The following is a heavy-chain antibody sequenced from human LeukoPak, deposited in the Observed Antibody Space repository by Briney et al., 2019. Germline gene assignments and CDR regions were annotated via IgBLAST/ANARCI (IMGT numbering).Heavy chain of an antibody. D-gene: IGHD2-15*01. J-gene: IGHJ4*02. CDR2: ISWNSGSI. V-gene: IGHV3-9*01. CDR1: GFTFDDYA. CDR3: ARGGVVAATDT. Sequence: PGRSLRLSCAASGFTFDDYAMHWVRQAPGKGLEWVSGISWNSGSIGYADSVKGRFTISRDNAKDTLFLQMNSLRAEDTAVYYCARGGVVAATDTWGQGSLVIVSS.